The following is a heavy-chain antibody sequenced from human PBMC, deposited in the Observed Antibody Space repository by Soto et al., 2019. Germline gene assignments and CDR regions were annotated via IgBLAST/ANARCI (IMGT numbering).Heavy chain of an antibody. CDR2: ISYDGSNK. V-gene: IGHV3-30*18. CDR3: AKLLAGGSDAFDI. Sequence: PRGSLLLSCASSVFTFSIYGMHWVRQAPGKGLDWVAVISYDGSNKYYADSVKGRFTISRDNSKNTLYLQMNSLRAEDTAVYYCAKLLAGGSDAFDIWGQGTMVTVSS. J-gene: IGHJ3*02. CDR1: VFTFSIYG. D-gene: IGHD3-16*01.